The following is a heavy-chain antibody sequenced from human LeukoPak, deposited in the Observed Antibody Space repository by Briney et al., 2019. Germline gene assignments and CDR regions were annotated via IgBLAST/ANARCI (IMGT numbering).Heavy chain of an antibody. Sequence: GRSLRLSCTASGFTFGDYAMSWVRQAPGKGLEWLGFIRSKAYGGTTEYAASVKGRFTISRDDSKSIAYLQMNSLKTEDTAVYYCTRDPYSLYCSSTSCSSGNWFDPWGQGTLVTVSS. D-gene: IGHD2-2*01. J-gene: IGHJ5*02. CDR1: GFTFGDYA. CDR2: IRSKAYGGTT. CDR3: TRDPYSLYCSSTSCSSGNWFDP. V-gene: IGHV3-49*04.